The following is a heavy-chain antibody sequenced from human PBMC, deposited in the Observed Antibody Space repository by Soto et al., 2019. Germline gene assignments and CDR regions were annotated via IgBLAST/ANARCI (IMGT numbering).Heavy chain of an antibody. J-gene: IGHJ3*02. CDR3: AKDIRTYYDILTGYYKGPDAFDI. CDR2: ISWNSGSI. Sequence: GGSLRLSCAASGFTFSSNAMHWVRQAPGKGLEWVSGISWNSGSIGYADSVKGRFTISRDNAKNSLYLQMNSLRAEDTALYYCAKDIRTYYDILTGYYKGPDAFDIWGQGTMVTVSS. CDR1: GFTFSSNA. D-gene: IGHD3-9*01. V-gene: IGHV3-9*01.